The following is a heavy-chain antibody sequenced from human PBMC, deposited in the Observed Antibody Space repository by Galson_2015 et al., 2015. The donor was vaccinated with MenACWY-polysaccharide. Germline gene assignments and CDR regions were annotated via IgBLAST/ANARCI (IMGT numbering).Heavy chain of an antibody. D-gene: IGHD3-16*01. CDR1: GGSLSRGTYY. Sequence: TLSLTCIVSGGSLSRGTYYWRWIRQSAGEGLEWIGRIYTSGSTNYNPSLRSRVTISIDTSKDQFSLKLSSVTATDTAVYYCTRATFGLYGMDIWGQGTTVTVSS. CDR3: TRATFGLYGMDI. CDR2: IYTSGST. J-gene: IGHJ6*02. V-gene: IGHV4-61*02.